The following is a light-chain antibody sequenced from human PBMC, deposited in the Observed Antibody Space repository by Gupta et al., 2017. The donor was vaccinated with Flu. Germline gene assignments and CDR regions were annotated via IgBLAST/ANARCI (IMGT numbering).Light chain of an antibody. Sequence: QSVLTQPPSTSGAPGQRVTISCSGRSSDIGSNTVNWYQQLPGTAPKVLIYNNHERPSGVPDRFSASKSGTSASLTISGLRSEDEADYYCAAWDDTLNGPGVFGGGTKLTVL. V-gene: IGLV1-44*01. J-gene: IGLJ3*02. CDR1: SSDIGSNT. CDR2: NNH. CDR3: AAWDDTLNGPGV.